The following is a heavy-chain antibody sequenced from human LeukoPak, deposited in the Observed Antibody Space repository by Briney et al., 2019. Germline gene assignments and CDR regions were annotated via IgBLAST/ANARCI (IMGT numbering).Heavy chain of an antibody. V-gene: IGHV4-34*01. D-gene: IGHD4-11*01. CDR1: GGSFSGYY. J-gene: IGHJ4*02. CDR2: INHSGST. Sequence: SETLSLTCAVYGGSFSGYYWSWIRQPPGKGLEGIGEINHSGSTNYNPSLKSRVTISVDTSKNQFSVKMRPVTAADTAVYYCARSEINDYSRFWGQGILVTVSS. CDR3: ARSEINDYSRF.